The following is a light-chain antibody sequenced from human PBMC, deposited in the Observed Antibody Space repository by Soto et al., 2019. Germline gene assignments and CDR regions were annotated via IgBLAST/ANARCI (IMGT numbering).Light chain of an antibody. CDR1: QSIFNY. J-gene: IGKJ1*01. Sequence: DIQMTQSPSSLSASVGDSVTSTCRASQSIFNYLNWYQQKPGKAPKLLIFATSNLQSGVPSRFSGSGSGTEFTLTISSLQLEDFATYSCQHSSLSPWTFGQGTKVDIK. CDR2: ATS. CDR3: QHSSLSPWT. V-gene: IGKV1-39*01.